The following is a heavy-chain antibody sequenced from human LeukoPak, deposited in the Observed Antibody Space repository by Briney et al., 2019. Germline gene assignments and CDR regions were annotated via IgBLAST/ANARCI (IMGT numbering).Heavy chain of an antibody. Sequence: SETLSLTCVVSGGSVSGYYWGWIRQPPGRGLEWIGYVYYGGSTNYNPSFKSRITISVDTSRNQFSLQLSSVTAADTAVYCCARIHRYCSGGACYVLDNWGQGTLVAVSS. CDR2: VYYGGST. D-gene: IGHD2-15*01. J-gene: IGHJ4*02. CDR1: GGSVSGYY. CDR3: ARIHRYCSGGACYVLDN. V-gene: IGHV4-59*02.